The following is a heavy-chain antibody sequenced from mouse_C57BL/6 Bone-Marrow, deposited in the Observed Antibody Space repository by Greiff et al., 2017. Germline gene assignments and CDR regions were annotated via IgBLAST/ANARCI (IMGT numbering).Heavy chain of an antibody. J-gene: IGHJ2*01. CDR3: ARPPYYGNYEDYFDY. CDR2: IYPGSGST. D-gene: IGHD2-10*01. CDR1: GYTFTSYW. V-gene: IGHV1-55*01. Sequence: QVQLQQPGAELVKPGASVKMSCKASGYTFTSYWITWVKQRPGQGLEWIGDIYPGSGSTNYNEKFKSKATLAVDTSSSTAYMQLSSLTSEDSAVYYGARPPYYGNYEDYFDYWGQGTTLTVSS.